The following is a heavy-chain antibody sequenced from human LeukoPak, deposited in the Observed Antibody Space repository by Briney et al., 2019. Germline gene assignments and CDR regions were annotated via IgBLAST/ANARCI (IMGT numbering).Heavy chain of an antibody. D-gene: IGHD3-3*01. Sequence: GGSLRLSCAASGFTFSSYAMHWVRQAPGKGLEYVSAISSNGGSTYYGNSVKGRFTISRDNSKNALYLQMGSLRAEDMAVYYCARGYDFWSGYWSHSDYWGQGTLVTVSS. CDR3: ARGYDFWSGYWSHSDY. J-gene: IGHJ4*02. V-gene: IGHV3-64*01. CDR1: GFTFSSYA. CDR2: ISSNGGST.